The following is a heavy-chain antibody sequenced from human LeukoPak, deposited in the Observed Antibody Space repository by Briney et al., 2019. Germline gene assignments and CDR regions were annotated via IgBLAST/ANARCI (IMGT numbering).Heavy chain of an antibody. Sequence: SETLSLTCAVYGGSCSGYYWSWIRQPPGKGLEWIGEINHSGSTNYNPSLKSRVTISVDTSKNQFSLKLSSVTAADTAVYYCARGRHVHYIVVVPAALKPFDYWGQGTLVTVSS. CDR2: INHSGST. CDR3: ARGRHVHYIVVVPAALKPFDY. D-gene: IGHD2-2*01. CDR1: GGSCSGYY. V-gene: IGHV4-34*01. J-gene: IGHJ4*02.